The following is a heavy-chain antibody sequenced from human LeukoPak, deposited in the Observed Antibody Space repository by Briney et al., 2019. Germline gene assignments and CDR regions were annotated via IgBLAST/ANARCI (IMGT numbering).Heavy chain of an antibody. D-gene: IGHD3-22*01. CDR1: GGSFSGYY. V-gene: IGHV4-34*01. Sequence: SETLSLTCAVYGGSFSGYYWSWIRQPPGKGLEWIGEINHSGSTNYNPSLKSRVTISVDTSKNQFSLKLSSVTAADTAAYYCARGHRRTYYYDSSGYYYFDYWGQGTLVTVSS. CDR2: INHSGST. J-gene: IGHJ4*02. CDR3: ARGHRRTYYYDSSGYYYFDY.